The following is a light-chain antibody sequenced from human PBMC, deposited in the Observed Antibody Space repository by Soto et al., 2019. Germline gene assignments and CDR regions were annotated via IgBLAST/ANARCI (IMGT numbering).Light chain of an antibody. Sequence: EIVMTQSPATLSVSPGERATLSCRASQSVGSNLAWYQQKPGQAPGLLIYGASTRATGIPARFSGSGSGTEFALTISGLQSEDFAVYYCQQYNNWPRKFGQGTKV. CDR3: QQYNNWPRK. J-gene: IGKJ1*01. CDR2: GAS. CDR1: QSVGSN. V-gene: IGKV3-15*01.